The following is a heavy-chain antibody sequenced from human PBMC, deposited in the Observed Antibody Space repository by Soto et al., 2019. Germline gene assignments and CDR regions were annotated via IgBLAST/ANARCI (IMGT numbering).Heavy chain of an antibody. Sequence: QVQLVESGGGEVQPGRSLTISCAASGFTFSTYGMHWVRQTPGKGLEWVAVISYDGTNKFYSDSVKGRFTISRDNFKNTLTLQMSGLRADYTAVYSCAKDLQSYGDYDYYCYGMDVWGLGTRVTVSS. CDR2: ISYDGTNK. CDR3: AKDLQSYGDYDYYCYGMDV. V-gene: IGHV3-30*18. J-gene: IGHJ6*02. D-gene: IGHD4-17*01. CDR1: GFTFSTYG.